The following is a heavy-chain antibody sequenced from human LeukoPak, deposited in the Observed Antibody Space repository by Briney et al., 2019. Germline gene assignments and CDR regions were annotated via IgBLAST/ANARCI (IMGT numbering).Heavy chain of an antibody. D-gene: IGHD5-12*01. Sequence: SETLSLTCTVSGGSISSGSYYWSWIRQPAGKGLEWIGRIYTSGSTNYNPSLKSRVTISVDTSKNQFSLKLSSVTAADTAVYYCAREGFRYSGYDSWGQGTLVTVSS. J-gene: IGHJ5*02. CDR3: AREGFRYSGYDS. V-gene: IGHV4-61*02. CDR1: GGSISSGSYY. CDR2: IYTSGST.